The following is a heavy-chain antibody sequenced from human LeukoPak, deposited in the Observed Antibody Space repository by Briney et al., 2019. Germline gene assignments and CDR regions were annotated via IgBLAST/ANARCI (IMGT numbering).Heavy chain of an antibody. Sequence: ASVKVSCKASGGTFSSYAISWVRQAPGQGLEWMGIINPSGGSTSYAQKFQGRVTMTRDTSTSTVYMELSSLRSEDTAVYYCARDDPLHRDFDYSGERTLVTVSS. V-gene: IGHV1-46*03. CDR2: INPSGGST. CDR3: ARDDPLHRDFDY. D-gene: IGHD3-16*02. CDR1: GGTFSSYA. J-gene: IGHJ4*02.